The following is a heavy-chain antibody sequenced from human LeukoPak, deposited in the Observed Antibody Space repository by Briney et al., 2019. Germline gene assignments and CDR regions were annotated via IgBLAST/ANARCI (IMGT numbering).Heavy chain of an antibody. Sequence: SETLSLTCTVSGYSVSSGYYWGWIRQPPGRGLEWIGSIYHSGSTYYNPSLKSRVTISVDTSKNQFSLKLSSVTAADTAVYYCAREKSRVVAPLKDIVVVVAATRLWYFDLWGRGTLVTVSS. CDR3: AREKSRVVAPLKDIVVVVAATRLWYFDL. CDR2: IYHSGST. J-gene: IGHJ2*01. CDR1: GYSVSSGYY. D-gene: IGHD2-15*01. V-gene: IGHV4-38-2*02.